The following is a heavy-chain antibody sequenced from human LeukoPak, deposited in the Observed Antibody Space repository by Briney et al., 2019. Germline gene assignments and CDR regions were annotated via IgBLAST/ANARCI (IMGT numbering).Heavy chain of an antibody. CDR3: AKDRWILRFFDWLLSN. D-gene: IGHD3-9*01. CDR2: ISGSGGST. CDR1: GFTFSSYA. J-gene: IGHJ4*02. V-gene: IGHV3-23*01. Sequence: GGSLRLSCAASGFTFSSYAMSWVRQAPGKGLEWVSAISGSGGSTYYADSVKGRFTISRDNSKNIMYLQMNGLRVEDTAVYYCAKDRWILRFFDWLLSNWGQGTLVTVSS.